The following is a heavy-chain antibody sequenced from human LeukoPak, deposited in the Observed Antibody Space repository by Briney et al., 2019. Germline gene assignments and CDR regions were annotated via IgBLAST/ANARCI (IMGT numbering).Heavy chain of an antibody. CDR2: IYPDDSDT. V-gene: IGHV5-51*01. CDR3: ARHYPGGDYFIDY. J-gene: IGHJ4*02. Sequence: GESLQISCQGSGYIFTSYWIGWVRQLPGKGLEWVGIIYPDDSDTRYSPSFQDQVTISADKSISTASLQWSSLKASDTAMYYCARHYPGGDYFIDYWGQGTLVTVSS. D-gene: IGHD4-17*01. CDR1: GYIFTSYW.